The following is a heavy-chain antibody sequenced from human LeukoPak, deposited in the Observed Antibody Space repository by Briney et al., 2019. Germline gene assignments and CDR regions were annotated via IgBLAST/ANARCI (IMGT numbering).Heavy chain of an antibody. Sequence: SVKVSCKASGGTFSSYAISWVRQAPGQGLEWMGGIILIFGTANYAQKFQGRVTITADESTSTAYMELSSLRSEDTAVYYCARLSSSGYYEDAFDYWGQGTLVTVSS. V-gene: IGHV1-69*01. CDR1: GGTFSSYA. CDR2: IILIFGTA. D-gene: IGHD3-22*01. CDR3: ARLSSSGYYEDAFDY. J-gene: IGHJ4*02.